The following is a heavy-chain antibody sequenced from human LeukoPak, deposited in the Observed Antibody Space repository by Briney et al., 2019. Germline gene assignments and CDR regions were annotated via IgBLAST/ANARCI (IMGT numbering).Heavy chain of an antibody. Sequence: SETLSLTGAVYGGSFSGYYRSWIRQPPGKGLEWIGEINHSGSTNYNPSLKSRVTISVDTSKNQFSLKLSSVTAADTAVYYCARGQTFYGMDVWGKGATVTASS. J-gene: IGHJ6*04. CDR3: ARGQTFYGMDV. CDR1: GGSFSGYY. V-gene: IGHV4-34*01. CDR2: INHSGST.